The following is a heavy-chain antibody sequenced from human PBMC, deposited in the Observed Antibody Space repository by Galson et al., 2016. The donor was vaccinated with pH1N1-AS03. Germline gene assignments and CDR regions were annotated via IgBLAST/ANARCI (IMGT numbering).Heavy chain of an antibody. D-gene: IGHD2-2*01. CDR2: ISAYNGNT. CDR1: GYTFTSYG. J-gene: IGHJ4*02. Sequence: SVKVSCKASGYTFTSYGITWVRQAPGQGLEWMGWISAYNGNTNYGQKVQGRVTLTTDTSTSTAYMEMRSLRSDDTAVYYCARGCSSTSCQKYSSWYLDYWGQGTLVTVSS. V-gene: IGHV1-18*04. CDR3: ARGCSSTSCQKYSSWYLDY.